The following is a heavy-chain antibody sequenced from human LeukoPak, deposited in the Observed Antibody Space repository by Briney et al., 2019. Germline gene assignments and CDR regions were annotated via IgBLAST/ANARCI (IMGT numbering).Heavy chain of an antibody. CDR1: RFTFSTYA. D-gene: IGHD6-19*01. CDR2: ISNDGTNE. J-gene: IGHJ1*01. CDR3: ARDRIAVAGMGAFQH. V-gene: IGHV3-30-3*01. Sequence: GRSLRLSCAASRFTFSTYAMHWVRQAPGKGLEWVAGISNDGTNEDHADSVKGRFTISRDNSKNTLYLQMNSLRAEDTAIYYCARDRIAVAGMGAFQHWGQGTLVIVSS.